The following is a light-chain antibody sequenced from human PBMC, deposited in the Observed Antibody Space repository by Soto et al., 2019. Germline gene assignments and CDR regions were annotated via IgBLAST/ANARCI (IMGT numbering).Light chain of an antibody. CDR1: NSDVGAYPY. Sequence: QSVLPQPASVSGSPGQSITISCTGTNSDVGAYPYVSWYQQHPCNTPKLLIYEVADRPSGVYDRFSVSKSGNTASLTISELQAEDAAVYYCRSYATSGTHVIFGGGTKLTVL. J-gene: IGLJ2*01. V-gene: IGLV2-14*03. CDR2: EVA. CDR3: RSYATSGTHVI.